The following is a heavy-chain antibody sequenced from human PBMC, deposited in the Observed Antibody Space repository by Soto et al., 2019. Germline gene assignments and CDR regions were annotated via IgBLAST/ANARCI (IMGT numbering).Heavy chain of an antibody. CDR3: VRGGGGGLFDP. Sequence: GSLRLSCVGSGLTLGDSYMSWIRQAPGKGLEWLSYISPGSRYPAYADSVKGRFTISRDNGKRSLYLQMMSLTAEDTAIYYCVRGGGGGLFDPWGQGTMVTVSS. D-gene: IGHD2-15*01. CDR2: ISPGSRYP. J-gene: IGHJ5*02. CDR1: GLTLGDSY. V-gene: IGHV3-11*06.